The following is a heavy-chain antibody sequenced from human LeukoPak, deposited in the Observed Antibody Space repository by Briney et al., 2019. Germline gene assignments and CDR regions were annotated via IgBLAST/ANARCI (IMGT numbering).Heavy chain of an antibody. CDR2: INHSGST. D-gene: IGHD3-3*01. V-gene: IGHV4-34*01. CDR1: GGSFSGYY. Sequence: SETLSLTCAVYGGSFSGYYWSWIRQPPGKGLEWIGEINHSGSTNYNPSLKSRVTISVDTSKNQFSLKLSSVTATDTAVYYCARGGGRYDFWSGYNYRPYYYYYMDVWGKGTTVTVSS. CDR3: ARGGGRYDFWSGYNYRPYYYYYMDV. J-gene: IGHJ6*03.